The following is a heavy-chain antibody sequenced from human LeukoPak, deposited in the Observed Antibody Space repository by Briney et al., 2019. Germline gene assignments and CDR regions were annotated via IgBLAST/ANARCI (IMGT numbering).Heavy chain of an antibody. V-gene: IGHV4-61*08. J-gene: IGHJ3*02. Sequence: SETLSLTCTVSGGSISSGGYYWSWIRQHPGKGLEWIGYIYYSGSTNYNPSLKSRVTISVDTSKNQFSLKLSSVTAADTAVYYCARHGYDAFDIWGQGTMVTVSS. CDR1: GGSISSGGYY. CDR2: IYYSGST. D-gene: IGHD6-13*01. CDR3: ARHGYDAFDI.